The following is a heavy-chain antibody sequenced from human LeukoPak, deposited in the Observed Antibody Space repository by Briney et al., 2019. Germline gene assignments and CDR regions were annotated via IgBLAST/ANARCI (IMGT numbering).Heavy chain of an antibody. Sequence: GGSLRLSCAASGFTFSSYAMSWVRQAPGKGLEWVSAISGSGGTAYYADSVKGRFTISRDNSKNTLFLQMNRLRVDDTAVYYCARTYDFGRGPPGDAFDNWGQGTPVTVSS. J-gene: IGHJ3*02. CDR3: ARTYDFGRGPPGDAFDN. CDR2: ISGSGGTA. V-gene: IGHV3-23*01. D-gene: IGHD3-3*01. CDR1: GFTFSSYA.